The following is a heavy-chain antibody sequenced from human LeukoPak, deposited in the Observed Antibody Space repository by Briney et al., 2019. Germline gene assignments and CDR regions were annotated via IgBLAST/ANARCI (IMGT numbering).Heavy chain of an antibody. J-gene: IGHJ4*02. CDR3: AAQYCSGGSCYPTEFDY. CDR2: INHSGST. V-gene: IGHV4-34*01. D-gene: IGHD2-15*01. Sequence: SETLSLTCAVYGGSFSGYYWSWIRQPPGKGLEWIGEINHSGSTNYNPSLKSRVTISVDTSKNQFSLKLSSVTAADTAVYYCAAQYCSGGSCYPTEFDYWGQGTLVTVSS. CDR1: GGSFSGYY.